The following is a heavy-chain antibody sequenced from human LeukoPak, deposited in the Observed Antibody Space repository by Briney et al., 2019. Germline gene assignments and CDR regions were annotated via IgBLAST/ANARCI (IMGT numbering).Heavy chain of an antibody. J-gene: IGHJ4*02. CDR2: ISGSGGST. D-gene: IGHD3-22*01. CDR3: AKDSGYYDSSGYYDNFDY. Sequence: GGSLRLSCAASGFTFSSYAMSWVRQAPGKGLEWDSAISGSGGSTYYADSVKGRFTISRDNSKNTLYLQMNSLRAEDTAVYYCAKDSGYYDSSGYYDNFDYWGQGTLVTVSS. V-gene: IGHV3-23*01. CDR1: GFTFSSYA.